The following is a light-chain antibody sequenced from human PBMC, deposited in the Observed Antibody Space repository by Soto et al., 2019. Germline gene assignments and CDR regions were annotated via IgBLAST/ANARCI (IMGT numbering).Light chain of an antibody. CDR2: GAS. J-gene: IGKJ5*01. V-gene: IGKV3-20*01. Sequence: EIVLTQSPGTLSLSPGERGTLSCRASQSVSISYLAWYQQKPGQAPRLLIYGASSRATGIPDRFSGSGSGADFTLTISRLEPEDFPVYYCQQYGSSPQTFGQGTRLEIK. CDR3: QQYGSSPQT. CDR1: QSVSISY.